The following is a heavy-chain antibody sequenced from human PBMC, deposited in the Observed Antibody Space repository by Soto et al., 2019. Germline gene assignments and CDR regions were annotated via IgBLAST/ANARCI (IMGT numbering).Heavy chain of an antibody. CDR3: ARRLASYYYGMDV. J-gene: IGHJ6*02. D-gene: IGHD3-16*01. V-gene: IGHV1-18*01. CDR2: ISTYNGNT. Sequence: SVKVSCKASGYTFSSYGISWVRQAPVQGLEWMGWISTYNGNTNYAQKLQGRVTMTTDTSTNTAYMDLRSLTSDDTAVYFCARRLASYYYGMDVWGQGTTVTVSS. CDR1: GYTFSSYG.